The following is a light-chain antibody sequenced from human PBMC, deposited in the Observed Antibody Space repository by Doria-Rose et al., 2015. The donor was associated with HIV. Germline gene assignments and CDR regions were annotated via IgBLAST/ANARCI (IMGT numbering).Light chain of an antibody. CDR1: QRLLYTSKNY. V-gene: IGKV4-1*01. CDR3: QQYYDTPS. CDR2: WAS. Sequence: DIQVTQSPESLGMSLGERATLNCKSNQRLLYTSKNYLAWYQQKPGQTPKLLIYWASTRQSGVPARFSGSGSGTDFTLTISSLEAEDVAVYYCQQYYDTPSFGPGTTVDIK. J-gene: IGKJ3*01.